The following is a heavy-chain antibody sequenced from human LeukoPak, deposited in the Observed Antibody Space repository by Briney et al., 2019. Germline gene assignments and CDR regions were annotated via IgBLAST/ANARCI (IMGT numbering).Heavy chain of an antibody. CDR3: AIRGYDSSGYYIDY. CDR1: GGSISSYY. Sequence: KPSETLSLTCTVSGGSISSYYWSWIRQPAGKGLEWIGRIYTSGSTNYNPSLKSRVTMSVDTSKNQFSLKLSSVTAADTAVYYCAIRGYDSSGYYIDYWGQGTLVTVSS. J-gene: IGHJ4*02. CDR2: IYTSGST. V-gene: IGHV4-4*07. D-gene: IGHD3-22*01.